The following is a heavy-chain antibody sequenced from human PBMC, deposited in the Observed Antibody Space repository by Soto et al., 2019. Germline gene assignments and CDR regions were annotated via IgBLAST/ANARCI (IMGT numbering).Heavy chain of an antibody. CDR3: AREVVTETTWGSFDS. J-gene: IGHJ4*02. D-gene: IGHD2-21*02. CDR2: ISPFFGTT. Sequence: QVHLVQSGADGRKSGSSVRVSCTASGGGTLSNDAISWARQAPGQGLEWLGRISPFFGTTDYSQSFQGRLTMTADAATGTVYMDLRSLKSDDTAVYYCAREVVTETTWGSFDSWGQGTLVTVSS. CDR1: GGGTLSNDA. V-gene: IGHV1-69*01.